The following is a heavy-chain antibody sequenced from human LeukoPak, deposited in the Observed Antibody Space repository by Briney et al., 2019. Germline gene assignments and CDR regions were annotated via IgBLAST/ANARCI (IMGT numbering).Heavy chain of an antibody. CDR3: AKVVPYYYGSETNWFDP. V-gene: IGHV3-23*01. Sequence: PGGSLRLSCAASGFTFSSYAMSWVRQAPGKGLEWVPAISGSGGSTYYADSVKGRFTISRDNSKNTLYLQMNSLRAEDTAVYYCAKVVPYYYGSETNWFDPWGQGTLVTVSS. CDR1: GFTFSSYA. CDR2: ISGSGGST. J-gene: IGHJ5*02. D-gene: IGHD3-10*01.